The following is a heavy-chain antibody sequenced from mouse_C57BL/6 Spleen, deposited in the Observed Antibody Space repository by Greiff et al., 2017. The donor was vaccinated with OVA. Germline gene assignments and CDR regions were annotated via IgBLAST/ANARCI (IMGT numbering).Heavy chain of an antibody. J-gene: IGHJ4*01. CDR3: ARGSLSRAMDY. V-gene: IGHV1-18*01. CDR1: GYTFTDYN. CDR2: INPNNGGT. Sequence: EVQLKESGPELVKPGASVKIPCKASGYTFTDYNMDWVKQSHGKSLEWIGDINPNNGGTIYNQKFKGKATLTVDKSSSTAYMELRSLTSEDTAVYYCARGSLSRAMDYWGQGTSVTVSS.